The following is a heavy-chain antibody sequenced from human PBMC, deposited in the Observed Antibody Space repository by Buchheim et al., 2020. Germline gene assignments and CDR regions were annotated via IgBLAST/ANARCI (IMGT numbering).Heavy chain of an antibody. D-gene: IGHD1-7*01. J-gene: IGHJ6*02. V-gene: IGHV3-13*04. CDR1: GFTFSNYE. CDR3: SRGAGELELRPMDV. CDR2: IGVGGDT. Sequence: EVQLVESGGGLVEPGGSLRLSCAASGFTFSNYEMHWVRQVIGKGLEWVSTIGVGGDTYYPGSVKGRFTISRENAKNSLYLQMNSLRAGDTAVYYCSRGAGELELRPMDVWGQGTT.